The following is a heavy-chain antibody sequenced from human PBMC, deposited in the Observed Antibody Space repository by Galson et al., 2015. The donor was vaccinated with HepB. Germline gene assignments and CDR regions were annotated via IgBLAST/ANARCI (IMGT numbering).Heavy chain of an antibody. CDR1: GFTFSSYS. D-gene: IGHD6-19*01. V-gene: IGHV3-21*01. Sequence: SLRLSCAASGFTFSSYSMNWVRQAPGKGLEWVSSISSSSRYIYYADSVKGRFTISRDNAKNSLYLQMNSLRVEDTAVYYCASDADSSGGRSGDCAFDIWGQGTMVTVSS. CDR2: ISSSSRYI. CDR3: ASDADSSGGRSGDCAFDI. J-gene: IGHJ3*02.